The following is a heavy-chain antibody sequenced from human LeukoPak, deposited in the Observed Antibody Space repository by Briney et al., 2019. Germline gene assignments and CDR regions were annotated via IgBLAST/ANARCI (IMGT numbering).Heavy chain of an antibody. Sequence: PGGSLRLSCAASGFVFSDESMNWVRQAPGKGLEWISYINSRSTTIYYADSVKGRFTISRDNSRNTLYLQMNSLRTEDTAVYYCAKDFSDWRSYHLPAYWGQGALVTVSS. J-gene: IGHJ4*02. V-gene: IGHV3-48*01. CDR2: INSRSTTI. CDR3: AKDFSDWRSYHLPAY. D-gene: IGHD1-26*01. CDR1: GFVFSDES.